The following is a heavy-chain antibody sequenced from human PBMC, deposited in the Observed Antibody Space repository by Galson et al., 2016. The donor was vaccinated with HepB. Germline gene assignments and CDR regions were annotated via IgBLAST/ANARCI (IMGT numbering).Heavy chain of an antibody. CDR2: ISETGSDT. CDR1: GLTFRRFV. J-gene: IGHJ4*02. CDR3: ASPPTH. V-gene: IGHV3-23*01. Sequence: SLRLSCAASGLTFRRFVMSWVRQAPGKGLEWVAAISETGSDTYYADSVKGRFTISRDNTKNTVYLQLRSLRVEDTALYYCASPPTHWGQGTMVTVSS.